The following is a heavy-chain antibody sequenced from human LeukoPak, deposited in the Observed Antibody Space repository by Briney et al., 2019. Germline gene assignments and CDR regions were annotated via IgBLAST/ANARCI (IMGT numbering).Heavy chain of an antibody. J-gene: IGHJ3*02. CDR3: ARERGTLAVAGDAVDI. D-gene: IGHD6-19*01. CDR1: GYTFTDYY. V-gene: IGHV1-2*02. CDR2: INPNSGGT. Sequence: GASVKVSCKASGYTFTDYYIHWVRRAPGHGLEWMGWINPNSGGTKYAQKFQGRVTMTRDTSINTAYMEVRRLTSDDTAVYYCARERGTLAVAGDAVDIWGQGTMVTVSS.